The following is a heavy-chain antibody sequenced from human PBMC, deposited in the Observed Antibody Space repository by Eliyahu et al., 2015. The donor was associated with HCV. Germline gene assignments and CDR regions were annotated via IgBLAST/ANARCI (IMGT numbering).Heavy chain of an antibody. J-gene: IGHJ2*01. V-gene: IGHV3-23*01. CDR2: IGYGGGXT. CDR1: GFTXXXYD. Sequence: EVQLLESGGGLIQPGGSLXLSCAASGFTXXXYDXXWVRRAPGKGPQWVXAIGYGGGXTYADSAKGRFTISRDNSKNVLFLQMNSLRADDTAVYFCAKVLTSWYFDLWGRGTLVXVSS. D-gene: IGHD4/OR15-4a*01. CDR3: AKVLTSWYFDL.